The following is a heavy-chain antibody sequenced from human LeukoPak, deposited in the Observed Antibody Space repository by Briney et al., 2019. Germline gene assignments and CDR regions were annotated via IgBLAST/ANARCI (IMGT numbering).Heavy chain of an antibody. CDR2: IYHSGRT. CDR3: ARHYIVVVPAATFNWFDP. V-gene: IGHV4-38-2*01. CDR1: GYSISSGYY. D-gene: IGHD2-2*01. Sequence: SETLSLTCAVSGYSISSGYYWGWIRQPPGEGVEWIGRIYHSGRTYYSPSLKTRVTISVDTSKNQFSLKLSSVTAADTAVYYCARHYIVVVPAATFNWFDPWGQGTLVTVSS. J-gene: IGHJ5*02.